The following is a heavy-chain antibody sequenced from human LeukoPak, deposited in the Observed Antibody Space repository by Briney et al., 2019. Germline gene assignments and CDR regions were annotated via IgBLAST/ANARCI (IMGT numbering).Heavy chain of an antibody. CDR3: AREHHDDYTHFDY. CDR2: INPNSGGT. Sequence: ASVKVSCKASGYTFTGYYMHWVRQAPGQGLEWMGWINPNSGGTNYAQKFQGRVTMTRDTSISTAYMELSRLRSDDTAVYYCAREHHDDYTHFDYWGQGTLVTVSS. V-gene: IGHV1-2*02. J-gene: IGHJ4*02. CDR1: GYTFTGYY. D-gene: IGHD4-17*01.